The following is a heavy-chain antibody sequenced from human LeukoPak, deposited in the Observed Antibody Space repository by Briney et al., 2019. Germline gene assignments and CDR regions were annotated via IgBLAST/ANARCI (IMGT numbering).Heavy chain of an antibody. CDR2: IYSGGST. Sequence: GGSLRLSCAASGFTVSSNYMSWVRQAPGKGLEWVSVIYSGGSTYYADSVKGRFTISRDNSKNTLYLQMNSLRAEDTAVYYCARAAGPWSYYFDYWGQGTLVTVSS. J-gene: IGHJ4*02. V-gene: IGHV3-53*01. CDR1: GFTVSSNY. CDR3: ARAAGPWSYYFDY.